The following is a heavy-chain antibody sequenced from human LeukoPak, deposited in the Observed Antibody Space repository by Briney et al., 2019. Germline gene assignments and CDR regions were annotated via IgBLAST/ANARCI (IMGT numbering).Heavy chain of an antibody. D-gene: IGHD3-16*01. CDR3: AKQVGLGPNFDY. Sequence: AGGSLRLSCAASGFTFSSYAMSWVRQAPGKGLEWVSAISGSGGSTYYADSVKGRFTISRDNSKNTQHLQMNSLRAEDTAVYYCAKQVGLGPNFDYWGQGTLVTVSS. CDR1: GFTFSSYA. J-gene: IGHJ4*02. V-gene: IGHV3-23*01. CDR2: ISGSGGST.